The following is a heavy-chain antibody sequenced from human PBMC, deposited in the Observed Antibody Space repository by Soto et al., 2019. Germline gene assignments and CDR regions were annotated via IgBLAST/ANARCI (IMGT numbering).Heavy chain of an antibody. J-gene: IGHJ4*02. CDR3: AREPATAKPEGVDF. Sequence: ASVKVSCKASGYTLTSYWMHWVRQAPGQGLEWMGWINPNSGGTKYAPKFQGGVTMTRDTSITTAYMELSRLRSGDTAVYYCAREPATAKPEGVDFWGQGTLVTVSS. CDR2: INPNSGGT. D-gene: IGHD1-1*01. V-gene: IGHV1-2*02. CDR1: GYTLTSYW.